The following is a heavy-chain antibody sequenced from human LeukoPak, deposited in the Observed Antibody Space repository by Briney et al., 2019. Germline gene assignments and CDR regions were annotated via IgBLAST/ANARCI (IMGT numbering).Heavy chain of an antibody. Sequence: GGSLRLSCAASRFTFSSYWMSWVRQAPGKGLEWVANIKEDGSEKYYVDSVKGRFTISRDNAKNSLYLQMNSLRAEDTAVYYCARELDSSGYYYGVCWFDPWGQGTLVTVSS. CDR2: IKEDGSEK. CDR3: ARELDSSGYYYGVCWFDP. V-gene: IGHV3-7*01. D-gene: IGHD3-22*01. CDR1: RFTFSSYW. J-gene: IGHJ5*02.